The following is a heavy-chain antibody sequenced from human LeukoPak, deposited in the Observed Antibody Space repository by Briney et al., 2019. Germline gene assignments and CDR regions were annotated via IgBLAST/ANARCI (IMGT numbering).Heavy chain of an antibody. CDR1: GGSISSGGYY. J-gene: IGHJ2*01. Sequence: PSETLSLTCTVSGGSISSGGYYWSWIRQHPGKGLEWIGYIYYSGSTYYNPSLKSRVTISVDTSKNQFSLKLSSVTAADTAVYYCATCGGDCSTYWYFALWGRGTLVTVSS. D-gene: IGHD2-21*02. CDR2: IYYSGST. CDR3: ATCGGDCSTYWYFAL. V-gene: IGHV4-31*03.